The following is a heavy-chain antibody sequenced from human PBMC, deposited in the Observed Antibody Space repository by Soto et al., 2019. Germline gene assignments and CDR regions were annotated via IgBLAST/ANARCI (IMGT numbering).Heavy chain of an antibody. CDR3: ARHVRDTRTYDRMDV. J-gene: IGHJ6*01. D-gene: IGHD3-16*02. V-gene: IGHV4-39*01. Sequence: SETLSLTCTVSGGSISGSTYYWGWIRQSPGKGLEWIGRIYYSGSTYYNPSLKNRVTISGDTSKNQCSLRLSSVTAADTAVYYCARHVRDTRTYDRMDVWAQGTTVTVSS. CDR1: GGSISGSTYY. CDR2: IYYSGST.